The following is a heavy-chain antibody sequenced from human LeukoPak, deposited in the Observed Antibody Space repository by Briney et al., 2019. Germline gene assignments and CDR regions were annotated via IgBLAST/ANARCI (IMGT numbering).Heavy chain of an antibody. CDR2: IYPDGNNK. CDR1: GFIFPTYG. Sequence: GGSLRLSCAASGFIFPTYGMHWVRQAPGKGLEWVACIYPDGNNKDYADSVKGRFIISRDNSKNILLLQMNSLRAGDTAVYYCAKVGTVYFPLDFWGQGTLVTVSS. D-gene: IGHD2/OR15-2a*01. V-gene: IGHV3-30*02. J-gene: IGHJ4*02. CDR3: AKVGTVYFPLDF.